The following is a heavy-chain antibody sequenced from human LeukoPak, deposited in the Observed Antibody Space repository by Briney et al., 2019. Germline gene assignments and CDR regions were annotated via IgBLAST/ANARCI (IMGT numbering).Heavy chain of an antibody. V-gene: IGHV3-74*01. CDR3: ARFLMVTAGDY. Sequence: PGGSLRLSCAASGFTFSGSWMHWVRQAPGKGLVWDARIIGDGSGATYADSVKGRFTISRDNAKNTVYLQMNSLRDEDTAVYFCARFLMVTAGDYWGQGTLVTVSS. CDR2: IIGDGSGA. D-gene: IGHD2-21*02. J-gene: IGHJ4*02. CDR1: GFTFSGSW.